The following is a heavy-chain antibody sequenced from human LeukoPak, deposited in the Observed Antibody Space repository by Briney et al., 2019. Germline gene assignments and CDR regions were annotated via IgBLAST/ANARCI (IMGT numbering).Heavy chain of an antibody. CDR2: IWYDGSNK. J-gene: IGHJ6*02. D-gene: IGHD2-2*01. V-gene: IGHV3-33*01. CDR3: AREDIVVVPAATVGYYGMDV. CDR1: GFTFSSYG. Sequence: PGRSLRLSCAASGFTFSSYGMHWVRQAPGKGLEWVAVIWYDGSNKYYADSVKGRFTISRDNSKNTLYLQMNSLRAEDTAVYYCAREDIVVVPAATVGYYGMDVWGQGTTVTVSS.